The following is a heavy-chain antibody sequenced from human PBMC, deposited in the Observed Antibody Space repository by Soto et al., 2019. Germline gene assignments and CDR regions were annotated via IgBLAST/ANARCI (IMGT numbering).Heavy chain of an antibody. V-gene: IGHV3-15*01. J-gene: IGHJ6*02. Sequence: GGSLSLSCAASGFTFSTAWISWVRQSLGKGLEWVGRIKRKTDGGTTASAAPVKGRFTMSRDDSKNTRYLQMNSLKPEDTAVYYCTTYGFFSDYGMHVWGQGSTVSVS. CDR3: TTYGFFSDYGMHV. CDR1: GFTFSTAW. D-gene: IGHD3-10*01. CDR2: IKRKTDGGTT.